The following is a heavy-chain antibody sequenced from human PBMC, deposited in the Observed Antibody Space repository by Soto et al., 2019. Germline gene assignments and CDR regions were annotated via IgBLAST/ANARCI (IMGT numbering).Heavy chain of an antibody. Sequence: ASVKVSCKASGYTFTSYGISWVRQAPGQGLEWMGWISAYNGNTNYAQKLQGRVTMTTDTSTSTAYMELRSLRSDDTAVYYCARDVFHLRQFPRDYYYYYYMNVGGQGTTVTVS. V-gene: IGHV1-18*01. CDR1: GYTFTSYG. D-gene: IGHD2-21*01. J-gene: IGHJ6*03. CDR2: ISAYNGNT. CDR3: ARDVFHLRQFPRDYYYYYYMNV.